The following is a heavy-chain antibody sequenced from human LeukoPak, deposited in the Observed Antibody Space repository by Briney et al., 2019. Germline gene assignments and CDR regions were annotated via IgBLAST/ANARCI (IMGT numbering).Heavy chain of an antibody. Sequence: SGGSLGLSCAASGFTFSDYYMSWIRQAPGKGLEWVSYISSSSSYTNYADSVKGRFTISRDNAKNSLYLQMNSLRAEDTAVYYCARWGVLELVFDYWGQGTLVTVSS. D-gene: IGHD1-7*01. J-gene: IGHJ4*02. CDR3: ARWGVLELVFDY. CDR2: ISSSSSYT. V-gene: IGHV3-11*06. CDR1: GFTFSDYY.